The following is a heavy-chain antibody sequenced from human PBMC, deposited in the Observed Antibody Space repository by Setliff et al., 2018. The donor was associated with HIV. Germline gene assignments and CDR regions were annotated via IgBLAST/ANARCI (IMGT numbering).Heavy chain of an antibody. Sequence: PSETLSLTCTVSGGSFGVYRWSWIRQSAGRGLEWIGRIDSSGTTDYKPSLKGRVAISVDTSKNQFSLKLSSVTAADTAVYYCARVNEKYYYDSSGYYPAPRDYYYYYMDVWGKGTTVTVSS. CDR2: IDSSGTT. D-gene: IGHD3-22*01. J-gene: IGHJ6*03. CDR1: GGSFGVYR. CDR3: ARVNEKYYYDSSGYYPAPRDYYYYYMDV. V-gene: IGHV4-4*07.